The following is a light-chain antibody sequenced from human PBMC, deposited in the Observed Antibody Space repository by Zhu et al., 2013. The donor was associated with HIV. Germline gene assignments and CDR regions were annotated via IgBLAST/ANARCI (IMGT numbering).Light chain of an antibody. CDR3: NSHRSGTTLVL. V-gene: IGLV1-40*01. CDR1: SSNIGAGYD. J-gene: IGLJ2*01. Sequence: QSVLTQPPSVSGAPGQRVTISCTGSSSNIGAGYDVHWYQQLPGTAPKLLIYGNSNRPSGVPDRFSGSKSGTSASLAITGLQAEDEADYYCNSHRSGTTLVLFGGGTTVTVL. CDR2: GNS.